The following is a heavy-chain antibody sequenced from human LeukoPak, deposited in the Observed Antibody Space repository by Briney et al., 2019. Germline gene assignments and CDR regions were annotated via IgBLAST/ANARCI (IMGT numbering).Heavy chain of an antibody. Sequence: GASVKVSCKASGYTFASYDINWVRQAPGQGLELMGWMNPNSGSTAYAQKFQGRVTMTRNTSISTAYMELSSLRSEDTAVYYCGRGGPGGLSVTNSFDIWGQGTMVTVSS. CDR2: MNPNSGST. CDR3: GRGGPGGLSVTNSFDI. V-gene: IGHV1-8*01. D-gene: IGHD4-17*01. CDR1: GYTFASYD. J-gene: IGHJ3*02.